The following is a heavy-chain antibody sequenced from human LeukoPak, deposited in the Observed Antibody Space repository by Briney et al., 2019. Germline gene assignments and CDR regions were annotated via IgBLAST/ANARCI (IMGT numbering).Heavy chain of an antibody. J-gene: IGHJ4*02. CDR2: IKQDGTEK. D-gene: IGHD3-22*01. Sequence: GGSLRLSCAASGFTFSRNWMSWVRQAPGKGLEWVANIKQDGTEKNSVDSVKGRFTISRDNAKNSLYLQMNSLRAEDTAVYYCARLNCPWFFDYWGQGILVTVSS. CDR1: GFTFSRNW. CDR3: ARLNCPWFFDY. V-gene: IGHV3-7*01.